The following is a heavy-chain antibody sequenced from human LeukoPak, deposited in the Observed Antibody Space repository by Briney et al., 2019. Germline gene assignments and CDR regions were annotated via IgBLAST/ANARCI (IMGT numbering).Heavy chain of an antibody. Sequence: SEILSLTCTVSGGSISSYYWSWIRQPPGKGLEWIGYIYYSGGTNYNPSLKSRVTISVDTSKNQSSLKLSSVTAADTAVYYCARGVGTGAFDIWGQGTMVTVSS. V-gene: IGHV4-59*12. CDR3: ARGVGTGAFDI. D-gene: IGHD3-10*01. CDR2: IYYSGGT. CDR1: GGSISSYY. J-gene: IGHJ3*02.